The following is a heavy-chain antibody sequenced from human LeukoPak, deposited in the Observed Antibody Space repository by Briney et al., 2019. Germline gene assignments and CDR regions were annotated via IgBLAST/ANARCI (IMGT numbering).Heavy chain of an antibody. J-gene: IGHJ4*02. D-gene: IGHD5-18*01. CDR1: GFTFSSYN. CDR3: ARTTAMVKWYFDY. Sequence: GGSLRLSCAASGFTFSSYNMNWVRQAPGKGLEWVSYISSSSSTIYYADSVKGRFTISRDNAKNSLYLQMNSLRAEDTAVYYCARTTAMVKWYFDYWGQGTLVTVPS. V-gene: IGHV3-48*01. CDR2: ISSSSSTI.